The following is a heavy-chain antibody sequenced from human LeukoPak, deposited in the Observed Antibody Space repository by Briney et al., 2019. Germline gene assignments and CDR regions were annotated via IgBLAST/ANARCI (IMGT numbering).Heavy chain of an antibody. CDR3: AREDESSGYYYSWFDP. Sequence: ASETLSLTCTVSGGSISRSSYYWGWIRQPPGKGLEWIGRIYYSGSTYYNPSLKSRVTISVDTSKNQFSLKLSSVTAADLAVYYCAREDESSGYYYSWFDPWGQGTLVTVS. CDR2: IYYSGST. V-gene: IGHV4-39*07. CDR1: GGSISRSSYY. J-gene: IGHJ5*02. D-gene: IGHD3-22*01.